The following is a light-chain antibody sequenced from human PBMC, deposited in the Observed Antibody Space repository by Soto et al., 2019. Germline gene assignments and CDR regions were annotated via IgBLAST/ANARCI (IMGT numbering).Light chain of an antibody. Sequence: DIQMTQSPSYLSASVGDRVTITCRASQGIRNDLAWYQQKPGQVPKPLIYSASTLQPGVPSRFSGSGSGTDFTLTISGLQPEDVATYYCQKYNSAPRTFGPGTKVDIK. V-gene: IGKV1-27*01. CDR1: QGIRND. J-gene: IGKJ3*01. CDR2: SAS. CDR3: QKYNSAPRT.